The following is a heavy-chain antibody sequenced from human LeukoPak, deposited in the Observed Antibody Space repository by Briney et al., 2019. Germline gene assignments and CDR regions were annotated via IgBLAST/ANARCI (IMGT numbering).Heavy chain of an antibody. CDR2: INHSGST. V-gene: IGHV4-39*07. J-gene: IGHJ3*02. D-gene: IGHD4-17*01. Sequence: SETLSLTCTVSGGSISSSSYYWSWIRQPPGKGLEWIGEINHSGSTNYNPSLKSRVTISVDTSKNQFSLKLSSVTAADTAVYYCARPRGYGALWGRAFDIWGQGTMVTVSS. CDR1: GGSISSSSYY. CDR3: ARPRGYGALWGRAFDI.